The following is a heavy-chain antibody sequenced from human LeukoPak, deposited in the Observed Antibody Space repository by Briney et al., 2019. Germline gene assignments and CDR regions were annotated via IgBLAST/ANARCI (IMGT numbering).Heavy chain of an antibody. Sequence: ASVRVSCKASGYTFTAYYMHWVRQAPGQGLEWMGWINPNSGGTNYAQKFQGRVTITRDTSIRTAYMELSRLRSDDTAVYYCARSRSWYSGWFDPWGQGTLVTVSS. V-gene: IGHV1-2*02. CDR2: INPNSGGT. CDR1: GYTFTAYY. CDR3: ARSRSWYSGWFDP. D-gene: IGHD6-13*01. J-gene: IGHJ5*02.